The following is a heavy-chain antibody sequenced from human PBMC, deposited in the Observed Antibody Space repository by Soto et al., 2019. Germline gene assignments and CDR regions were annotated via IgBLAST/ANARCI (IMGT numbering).Heavy chain of an antibody. CDR3: ARGRAAARRSLDY. D-gene: IGHD6-6*01. Sequence: PSETLSLTCAVYGGSFSGYYWSWIRQPPGKGLEWIGEINHSGSTNYNPSLKSRVTISVDTSKNQFSLKLSSVTAADTAVCYCARGRAAARRSLDYWGQGTLVTVSS. CDR1: GGSFSGYY. V-gene: IGHV4-34*01. J-gene: IGHJ4*02. CDR2: INHSGST.